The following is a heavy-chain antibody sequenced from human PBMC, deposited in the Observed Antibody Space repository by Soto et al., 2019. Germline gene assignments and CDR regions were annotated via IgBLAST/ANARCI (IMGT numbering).Heavy chain of an antibody. CDR2: IYYSGST. J-gene: IGHJ4*02. Sequence: QVQLQESGPGLVKPSQTPSLTCTVSGGSISSGGYYWSWIRQHPGKGLEWIGYIYYSGSTYYNPSLKSRVTISVDTSKNQFSLKLSSVTAADTAVYYCARGEVGSSTSCYPYWGQGTLVTVSS. CDR3: ARGEVGSSTSCYPY. D-gene: IGHD2-2*01. CDR1: GGSISSGGYY. V-gene: IGHV4-31*03.